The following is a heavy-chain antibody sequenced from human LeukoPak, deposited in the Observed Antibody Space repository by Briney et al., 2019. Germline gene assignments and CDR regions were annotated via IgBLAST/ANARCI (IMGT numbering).Heavy chain of an antibody. CDR3: ARATSPIRFGQFNIDY. V-gene: IGHV6-1*01. CDR1: GDSVSSNSAA. Sequence: SQTLSLTCALSGDSVSSNSAAWNWIRQSPSRGLGWLGRTHYRSKWYNDYAVSVKSRISINPDTSKNQFSLQLYSVTPEDTAVYYCARATSPIRFGQFNIDYWGQGTLVTVSS. D-gene: IGHD3-10*01. J-gene: IGHJ4*02. CDR2: THYRSKWYN.